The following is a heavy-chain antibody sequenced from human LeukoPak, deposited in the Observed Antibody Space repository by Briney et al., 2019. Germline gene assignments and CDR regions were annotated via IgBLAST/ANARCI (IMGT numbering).Heavy chain of an antibody. CDR2: INPNSGGT. Sequence: ASVKVSCKASGYTFTGYYMHWVRQAPGQGLEWMGWINPNSGGTNYAQKFQGRVTMTRDTSISTAYMELSRLRSDDTAVYYCARDRAVTIFGVVINHYYYYMDVWGKGTTVTVSS. D-gene: IGHD3-3*01. CDR1: GYTFTGYY. J-gene: IGHJ6*03. V-gene: IGHV1-2*02. CDR3: ARDRAVTIFGVVINHYYYYMDV.